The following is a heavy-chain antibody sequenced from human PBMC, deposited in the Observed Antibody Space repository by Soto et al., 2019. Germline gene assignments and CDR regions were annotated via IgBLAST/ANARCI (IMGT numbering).Heavy chain of an antibody. J-gene: IGHJ4*02. Sequence: GGSLRLSCAASGFTFSSYSMNWVRQAPGKGLEWVSSISSSSSYIYYADSVKGRFTISRDNAKNSLYLQMNSLRAEDTAVYYCARVRPQYSSSWSPPFFDYWGQGTLVTVSS. V-gene: IGHV3-21*01. CDR3: ARVRPQYSSSWSPPFFDY. CDR1: GFTFSSYS. D-gene: IGHD6-13*01. CDR2: ISSSSSYI.